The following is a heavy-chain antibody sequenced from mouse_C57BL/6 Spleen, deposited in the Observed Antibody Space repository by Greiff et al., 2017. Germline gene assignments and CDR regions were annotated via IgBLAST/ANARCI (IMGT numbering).Heavy chain of an antibody. CDR3: ASVYYGSSYDPFAY. Sequence: VQLQQSGPELVKPGASVKISCKASGYTFTDYYMNWVKQSHGKSLEWIGDINPNNGGTSYNQKFKGKATLTVDKSSSTAYMELRSLTSEDSAVYYCASVYYGSSYDPFAYWGQGTLVTVSA. J-gene: IGHJ3*01. CDR2: INPNNGGT. D-gene: IGHD1-1*01. V-gene: IGHV1-26*01. CDR1: GYTFTDYY.